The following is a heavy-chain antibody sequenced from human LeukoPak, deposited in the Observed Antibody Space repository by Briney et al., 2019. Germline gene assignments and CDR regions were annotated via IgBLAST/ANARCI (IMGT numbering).Heavy chain of an antibody. J-gene: IGHJ6*03. D-gene: IGHD1-26*01. V-gene: IGHV4-59*01. CDR2: IYYSGST. CDR3: ARVTVGATTYYYYYMDV. Sequence: SETLSLTCTVSGGSISSYYWSWIRQPPGKGLEWIGYIYYSGSTNYNPSLKSRVTISVDTSKNQFSLKLSSVTAADTAVYYCARVTVGATTYYYYYMDVWGKGTTVTVSS. CDR1: GGSISSYY.